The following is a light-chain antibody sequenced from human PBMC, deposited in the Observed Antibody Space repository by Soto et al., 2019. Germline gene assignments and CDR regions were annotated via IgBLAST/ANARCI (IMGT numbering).Light chain of an antibody. J-gene: IGKJ1*01. CDR1: QSLLLRNGNNY. CDR2: LGS. CDR3: MQALQIPWT. Sequence: DIVMTQSPLSLSVTPGEPASISCRSSQSLLLRNGNNYLDWYLQKPGQSPQILIYLGSNRASGVPDRFSGSGSGTDFTLRISRVEAEDVGVYYCMQALQIPWTFGQGTKVDIK. V-gene: IGKV2-28*01.